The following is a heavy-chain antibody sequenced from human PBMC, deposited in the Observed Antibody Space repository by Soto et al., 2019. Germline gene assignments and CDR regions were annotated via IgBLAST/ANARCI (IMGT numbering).Heavy chain of an antibody. CDR3: ASVTTATVGCFDY. CDR2: IKQDGSEK. Sequence: GGSLRLSCAASGFKFSSYLMSWVRQAPGKGLEWVANIKQDGSEKYYVDSVKGRFTISRDNAKNSLYLQMNSLRAEDTAVYYCASVTTATVGCFDYWGQGTLVTVSS. V-gene: IGHV3-7*03. D-gene: IGHD4-17*01. J-gene: IGHJ4*02. CDR1: GFKFSSYL.